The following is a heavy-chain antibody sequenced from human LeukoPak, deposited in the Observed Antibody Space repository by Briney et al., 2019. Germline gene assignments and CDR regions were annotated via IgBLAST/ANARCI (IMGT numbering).Heavy chain of an antibody. CDR2: ISGSGGST. V-gene: IGHV3-23*01. Sequence: PGGSLRLSCAASGFTFSSYAMSWVRQAPGKGLEWVSAISGSGGSTYYADSVKGRFTISRDNSKNTLYLQMNSLRAEDTAVYYCAKEGNDILTDTRFGMDVWGQGTTVTVSS. D-gene: IGHD3-9*01. J-gene: IGHJ6*02. CDR3: AKEGNDILTDTRFGMDV. CDR1: GFTFSSYA.